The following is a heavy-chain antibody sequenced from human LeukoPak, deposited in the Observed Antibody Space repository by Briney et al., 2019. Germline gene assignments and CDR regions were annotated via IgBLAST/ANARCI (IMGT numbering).Heavy chain of an antibody. CDR3: VTYYFDSSGPKKNY. CDR1: GGSVNSGSYF. Sequence: PSETLSLTCTVSGGSVNSGSYFWSWIRQPPGKGLEWIGYIQNSARTNYNPSLESRVTISVDSSKDQFSLRLSSVTAADTAVYYCVTYYFDSSGPKKNYWGQGTLVTVSS. D-gene: IGHD3-22*01. CDR2: IQNSART. J-gene: IGHJ4*02. V-gene: IGHV4-61*01.